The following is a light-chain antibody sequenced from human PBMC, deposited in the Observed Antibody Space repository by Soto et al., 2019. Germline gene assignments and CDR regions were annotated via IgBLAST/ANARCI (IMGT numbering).Light chain of an antibody. Sequence: ENVLTQSPATLSLSPWEGATLSCRASQSINTYLAWYQQKPGQAPRLLIYDASKRATGIPARFSGSGSGTDFTLTISSLEPEDFAVYYCQQRSNWPRTFGQGTKVDIK. CDR2: DAS. V-gene: IGKV3-11*01. CDR1: QSINTY. CDR3: QQRSNWPRT. J-gene: IGKJ1*01.